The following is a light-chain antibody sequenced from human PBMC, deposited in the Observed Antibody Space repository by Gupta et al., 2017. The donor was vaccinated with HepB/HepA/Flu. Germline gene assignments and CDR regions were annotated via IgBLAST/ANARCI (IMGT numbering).Light chain of an antibody. V-gene: IGLV1-44*01. CDR2: SSY. CDR3: AAGDDRLDVWV. J-gene: IGLJ3*02. CDR1: SSNIGVNP. Sequence: QPELTQRPSASGTLGKSVSRSCARGSSNIGVNPVSWYQQLPGTAPKLLIYSSYQRPSGVPDRFSSSKSGTSASLAISGLQSEDEADYYCAAGDDRLDVWVFGGGTNLTVL.